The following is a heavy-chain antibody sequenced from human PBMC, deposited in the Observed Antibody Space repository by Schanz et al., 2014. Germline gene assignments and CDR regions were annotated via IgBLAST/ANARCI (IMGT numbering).Heavy chain of an antibody. J-gene: IGHJ4*02. V-gene: IGHV1-46*03. CDR2: INPSGGST. Sequence: QVQVVQSGAEVKKPGASVKVSCKASGYTFTDYGVIWVRQAPGQGLEWMGMINPSGGSTTYAQKFQGRVTMTRDTSTSTVYMELSSLRSEDTAVYYCARDGVDAAAGGNYWGQGTLVIVSS. CDR3: ARDGVDAAAGGNY. CDR1: GYTFTDYG. D-gene: IGHD6-13*01.